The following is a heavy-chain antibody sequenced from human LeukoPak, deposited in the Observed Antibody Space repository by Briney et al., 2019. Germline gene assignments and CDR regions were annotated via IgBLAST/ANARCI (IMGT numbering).Heavy chain of an antibody. V-gene: IGHV4-38-2*02. Sequence: SETLSLTCTVSGYSISSGYYWGWIRQPPGKGLEWIGSIYHSGRTFYNPSLKSRVTISVDTSLNQFSLKLTSVTAADTAVYYCASPGNHYHYMDVWGKGTTVTVSS. CDR3: ASPGNHYHYMDV. D-gene: IGHD1-14*01. J-gene: IGHJ6*03. CDR1: GYSISSGYY. CDR2: IYHSGRT.